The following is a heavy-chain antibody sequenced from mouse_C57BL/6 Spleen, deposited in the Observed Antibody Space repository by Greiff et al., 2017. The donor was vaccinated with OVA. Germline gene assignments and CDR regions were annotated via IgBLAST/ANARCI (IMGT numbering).Heavy chain of an antibody. CDR3: ARDRDYGSSPLFAY. Sequence: EVHLVESGGGLVKPGGSLKLSCAASGFTFSSYAMSWVRQTPEKRLAWVATISDGGSYTYYPDNVKGRFTISRDNAKNNLYLQMSHLKSEDTAMYYCARDRDYGSSPLFAYWGQGTLVTVSA. CDR2: ISDGGSYT. V-gene: IGHV5-4*01. J-gene: IGHJ3*01. D-gene: IGHD1-1*01. CDR1: GFTFSSYA.